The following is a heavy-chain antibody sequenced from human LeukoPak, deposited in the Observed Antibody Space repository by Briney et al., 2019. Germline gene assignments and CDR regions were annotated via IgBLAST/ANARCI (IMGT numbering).Heavy chain of an antibody. CDR2: ISSSSGPI. Sequence: GGSLRLSCAASGFTFSTYIMNWVRQAPGKGLEWVSYISSSSGPIYYAASVKGRFTISRDNAKNPLYLQMNSLRAEDTGVYYCARQEPGFDIWGQGTMVNVSS. CDR3: ARQEPGFDI. V-gene: IGHV3-48*01. J-gene: IGHJ3*02. D-gene: IGHD1-14*01. CDR1: GFTFSTYI.